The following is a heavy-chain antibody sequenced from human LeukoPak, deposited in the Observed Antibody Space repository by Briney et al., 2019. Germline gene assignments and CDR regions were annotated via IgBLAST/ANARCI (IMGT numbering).Heavy chain of an antibody. V-gene: IGHV4-34*01. CDR2: INHSGST. J-gene: IGHJ4*02. Sequence: SETLSLTCAVYGGSFSGYYWSWIRQPPGKGLEWIGEINHSGSTNYNPSLKSRVTISVDTSKNQFSQKLSSVTAADTAVYYCAREAGDHFDYWGQGTLVTVSS. CDR3: AREAGDHFDY. CDR1: GGSFSGYY. D-gene: IGHD7-27*01.